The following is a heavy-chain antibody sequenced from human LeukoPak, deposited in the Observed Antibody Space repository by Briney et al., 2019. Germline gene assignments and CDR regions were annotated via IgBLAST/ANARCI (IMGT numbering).Heavy chain of an antibody. J-gene: IGHJ4*02. CDR3: AKDLSSFYDSSGYPFDY. CDR1: GFTFSSYA. CDR2: ISGSGGST. V-gene: IGHV3-23*01. Sequence: GGSLRLSCAASGFTFSSYAMSWVRQAPGKGLEWVPAISGSGGSTYYADSVKGRFTISRDNSKNTMYLQMNSLRAEDTAVYYCAKDLSSFYDSSGYPFDYWGQGTLVTVSS. D-gene: IGHD3-22*01.